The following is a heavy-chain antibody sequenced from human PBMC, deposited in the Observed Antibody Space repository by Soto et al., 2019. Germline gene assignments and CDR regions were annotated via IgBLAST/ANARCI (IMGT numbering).Heavy chain of an antibody. CDR1: GAALNSGNYY. Sequence: PSETLSLTCSVSGAALNSGNYYWSWIRQVPGKGLEWIGHIYVTGAVDYNPSLRDRITISQDTSERQFSLNLRLVTAADTAAYYCARLRSATKNYRWFDPWDQGTLIAVSS. V-gene: IGHV4-31*03. J-gene: IGHJ5*02. CDR2: IYVTGAV. CDR3: ARLRSATKNYRWFDP. D-gene: IGHD4-4*01.